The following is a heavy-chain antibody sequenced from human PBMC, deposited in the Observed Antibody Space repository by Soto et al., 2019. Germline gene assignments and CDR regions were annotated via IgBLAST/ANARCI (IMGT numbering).Heavy chain of an antibody. Sequence: PSETLSLTCGVSGGSISSPNWWIWARQSPGKGLEWIGEIFHTGSVNYNPSLKSRVTLSLDKSKNQFSLKLTSVTAADTAVYFCAREQICNVVECSNWFDPWGQGTLVTVSS. CDR3: AREQICNVVECSNWFDP. CDR2: IFHTGSV. D-gene: IGHD2-8*01. CDR1: GGSISSPNW. V-gene: IGHV4-4*02. J-gene: IGHJ5*02.